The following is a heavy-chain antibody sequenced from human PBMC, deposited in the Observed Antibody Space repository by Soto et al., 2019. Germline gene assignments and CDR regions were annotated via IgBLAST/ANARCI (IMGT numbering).Heavy chain of an antibody. J-gene: IGHJ6*03. Sequence: GGSLRLSCAASGFTFSSYSMNWVRQAPGKGLEWVSYISSSSSTIYYADSVKGRFTISRDNAKNSLYLQMNSLRAEDTAVYYCARSSSCYAFVCPYYYYMDVWGKETMVTVSS. CDR1: GFTFSSYS. V-gene: IGHV3-48*01. CDR2: ISSSSSTI. D-gene: IGHD2-2*01. CDR3: ARSSSCYAFVCPYYYYMDV.